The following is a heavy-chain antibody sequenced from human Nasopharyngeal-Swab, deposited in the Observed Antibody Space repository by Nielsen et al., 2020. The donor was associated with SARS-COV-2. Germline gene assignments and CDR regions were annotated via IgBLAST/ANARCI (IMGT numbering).Heavy chain of an antibody. V-gene: IGHV3-23*01. CDR2: ISGSGGIT. D-gene: IGHD3-9*01. CDR3: AKQSLRYFDWLLGEDFDY. CDR1: GFTFSSYA. Sequence: GESLKISCAASGFTFSSYAMSWVRQAPGKGLEWVSAISGSGGITYYADPVKGRFTISRDNSKNTLYLQMNSLRAEDTAVYYCAKQSLRYFDWLLGEDFDYWGQGTLVTVSS. J-gene: IGHJ4*02.